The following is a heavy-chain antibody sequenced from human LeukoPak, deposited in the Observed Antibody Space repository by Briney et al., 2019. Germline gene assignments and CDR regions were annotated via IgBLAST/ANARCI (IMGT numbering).Heavy chain of an antibody. CDR2: ISGSGGST. V-gene: IGHV3-23*01. D-gene: IGHD2/OR15-2a*01. CDR1: GFTFSSYA. CDR3: ARDLSEKYSIDY. Sequence: PGGSLRLSCAASGFTFSSYAMSWVRQAPGKGLEWVSAISGSGGSTYYADSVKGRFTISRDNSENTLSLQMNSLGSEDTAIYYCARDLSEKYSIDYWGQGTLVTVSS. J-gene: IGHJ4*02.